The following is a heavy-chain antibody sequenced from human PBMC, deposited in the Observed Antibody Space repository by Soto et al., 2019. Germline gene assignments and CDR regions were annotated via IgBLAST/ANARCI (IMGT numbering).Heavy chain of an antibody. V-gene: IGHV4-31*03. J-gene: IGHJ5*02. CDR2: MYFSGKS. Sequence: SETLSLTCTVFGAPLTTVGSYWTWIRQRPGMGLEWLGYMYFSGKSYYDPSLESRLTISGDYSKNQFSLSLSSVTAADTALYFCARQTCHPQWWFDLWGQGLQVTVS. CDR3: ARQTCHPQWWFDL. CDR1: GAPLTTVGSY. D-gene: IGHD6-19*01.